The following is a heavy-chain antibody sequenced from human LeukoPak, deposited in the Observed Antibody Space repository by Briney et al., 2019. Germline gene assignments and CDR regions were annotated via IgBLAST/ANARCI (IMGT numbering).Heavy chain of an antibody. CDR2: IKQDGSEK. V-gene: IGHV3-7*01. J-gene: IGHJ5*02. D-gene: IGHD3-10*01. Sequence: QAGGSLRLSCEGSEFSFSSYWMSWVRQAPGKGLEWVAKIKQDGSEKYYVDSVKGRFTISRDNAKNSMYLLMNSLRVEDTAVYYCVRDVLYYYGAERLFWFDPWGQGTLVTVSS. CDR3: VRDVLYYYGAERLFWFDP. CDR1: EFSFSSYW.